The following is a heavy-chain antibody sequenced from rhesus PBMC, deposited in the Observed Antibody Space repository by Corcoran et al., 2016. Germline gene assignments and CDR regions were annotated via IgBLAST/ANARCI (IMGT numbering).Heavy chain of an antibody. CDR2: IGGSDGST. D-gene: IGHD6-13*01. V-gene: IGHV4-127*01. J-gene: IGHJ4*01. CDR3: ARAGTPIAAGDFDY. Sequence: QVQLQESGPGLVKPSETLSLTCAVSGYSITNGYGWNWVRQSPGKGLEWIVSIGGSDGSTNYNPSLESRVTISRDTSKNQFSLELSSVTAADTAVYYCARAGTPIAAGDFDYWGQGVLVTVSS. CDR1: GYSITNGYG.